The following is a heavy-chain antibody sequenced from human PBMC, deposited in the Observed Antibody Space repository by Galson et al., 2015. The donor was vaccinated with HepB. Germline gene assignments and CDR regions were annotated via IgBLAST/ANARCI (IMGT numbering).Heavy chain of an antibody. CDR3: ARDLAGYYYDSSRLDY. J-gene: IGHJ4*02. V-gene: IGHV3-48*03. CDR1: GFTFSSYE. Sequence: SLRLSCAASGFTFSSYEMNWVRQAPGKGLEWVSYISSSGSTIYYADSAKGRFTISRDNAKNSLYLQMNSLRAEDTAVYYCARDLAGYYYDSSRLDYWGQGTLVTVSS. CDR2: ISSSGSTI. D-gene: IGHD3-22*01.